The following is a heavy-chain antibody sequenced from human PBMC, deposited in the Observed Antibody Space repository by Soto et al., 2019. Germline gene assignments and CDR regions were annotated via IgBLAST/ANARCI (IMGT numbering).Heavy chain of an antibody. D-gene: IGHD6-13*01. CDR1: GGSISSGGYY. CDR3: ARRAAAGPNDAFDI. V-gene: IGHV4-31*03. J-gene: IGHJ3*02. Sequence: QVQLQESGPGLVKPSQTLSLTCTVSGGSISSGGYYWSWIRQHPGKGLEWIGYIYYRGSTYYNPSLKSRVTISVDTSKNQFSLKLSSVTAADTAVYYCARRAAAGPNDAFDIWGQGTMVTVSS. CDR2: IYYRGST.